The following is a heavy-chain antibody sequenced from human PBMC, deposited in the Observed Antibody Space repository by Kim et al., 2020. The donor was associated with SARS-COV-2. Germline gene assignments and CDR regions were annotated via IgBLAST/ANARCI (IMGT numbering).Heavy chain of an antibody. CDR1: GGSISSSSYY. Sequence: SETLSLTCTVSGGSISSSSYYWGWIRQPPGKGLEWIGSIYYSGSTYYNPSLKSRVTISVDTSKYQFSLKLSSVTAADTAVYYCARQIMDFVARYSSSIEGGEYFQHWGQGTLVTVSS. V-gene: IGHV4-39*01. CDR2: IYYSGST. D-gene: IGHD6-13*01. J-gene: IGHJ1*01. CDR3: ARQIMDFVARYSSSIEGGEYFQH.